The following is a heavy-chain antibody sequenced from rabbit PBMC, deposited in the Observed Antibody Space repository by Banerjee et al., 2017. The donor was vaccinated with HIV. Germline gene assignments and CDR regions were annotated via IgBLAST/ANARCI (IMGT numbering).Heavy chain of an antibody. J-gene: IGHJ4*01. CDR1: AFSFSNKYV. D-gene: IGHD4-2*01. Sequence: QEQLEESGGDLVKPEGSLTLTCTASAFSFSNKYVMCWVRQAPGKGLEWIACINTSSGRSYYASWAKGRFTVSTSTSLNTVDLKMTSLTAADTATYFCAREADYAAQFSLWGQGTLVTVS. V-gene: IGHV1S43*01. CDR2: INTSSGRS. CDR3: AREADYAAQFSL.